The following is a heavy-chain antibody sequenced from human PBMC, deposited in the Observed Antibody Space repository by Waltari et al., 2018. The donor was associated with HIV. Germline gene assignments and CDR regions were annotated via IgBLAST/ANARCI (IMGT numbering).Heavy chain of an antibody. J-gene: IGHJ6*02. CDR2: SSGSGGGT. CDR1: GFSIATYG. CDR3: TTCDSGEKSYYYYSGMDV. D-gene: IGHD4-17*01. Sequence: EVKLLESGGGLIQPGGSLRLSCATSGFSIATYGLSWVRQVSGKGLDWVASSSGSGGGTHYADSVRGRFTISRDTSKNTVSLHMNSLRAEDTATYYCTTCDSGEKSYYYYSGMDVWGQGTTVIVSS. V-gene: IGHV3-23*01.